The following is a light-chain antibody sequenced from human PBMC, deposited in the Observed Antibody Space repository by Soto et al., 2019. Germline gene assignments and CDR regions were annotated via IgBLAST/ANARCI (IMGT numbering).Light chain of an antibody. CDR3: NSYTTSDTFV. J-gene: IGLJ1*01. V-gene: IGLV2-14*03. CDR2: EVI. Sequence: QSALTRPGAVCGSPGQAITVSCSGASSDIGAHNFVSWYQQHPGKAAKLIIYEVINRPSGVSDRFSGSKSRNTASLTISGLQSEDEADYYCNSYTTSDTFVFGSGSKVTVL. CDR1: SSDIGAHNF.